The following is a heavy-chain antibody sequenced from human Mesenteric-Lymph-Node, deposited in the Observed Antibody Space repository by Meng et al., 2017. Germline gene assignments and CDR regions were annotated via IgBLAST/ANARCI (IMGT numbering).Heavy chain of an antibody. CDR1: GGSFSGYY. CDR2: INHSGST. CDR3: ARGRYGRRNYFDY. Sequence: HVQLQKWGEGLLKPSETLSRTCAVYGGSFSGYYWSWIRQPPGKGLEWIGEINHSGSTNYKPSLKSPVTISVDTSKNQFSLKLTSVTAADTAVYYCARGRYGRRNYFDYWGQGTLVTVSS. J-gene: IGHJ4*02. V-gene: IGHV4-34*01. D-gene: IGHD5-18*01.